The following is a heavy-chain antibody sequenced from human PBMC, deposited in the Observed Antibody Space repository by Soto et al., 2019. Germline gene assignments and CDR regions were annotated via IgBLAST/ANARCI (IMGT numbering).Heavy chain of an antibody. J-gene: IGHJ4*02. CDR2: IYYSGST. CDR3: ARGVKSGSCPTIAY. Sequence: QVQLQESGPGLVKPSETLSLTCTVSGGSISSYYWSWIRQPPGKGLEWIGYIYYSGSTNYNPSLTSRVTIAVDTSKNRFALRLGSVPATNTAVYYCARGVKSGSCPTIAYWGQGTLVTVSS. D-gene: IGHD1-26*01. CDR1: GGSISSYY. V-gene: IGHV4-59*01.